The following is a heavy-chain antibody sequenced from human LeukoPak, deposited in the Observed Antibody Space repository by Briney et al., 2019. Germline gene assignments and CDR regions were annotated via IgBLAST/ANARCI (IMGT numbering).Heavy chain of an antibody. Sequence: GGSLRLSCAASGFTFSSYAMMWVRQAPGKGLDWVSTISVSGGSPNYADSVKGRFTISRDNSRNTLFLQMNSLRAEDTALYYCAKGLREYDFWSGYATWGQGTLVTVSS. V-gene: IGHV3-23*01. CDR1: GFTFSSYA. CDR2: ISVSGGSP. J-gene: IGHJ5*02. CDR3: AKGLREYDFWSGYAT. D-gene: IGHD3-3*01.